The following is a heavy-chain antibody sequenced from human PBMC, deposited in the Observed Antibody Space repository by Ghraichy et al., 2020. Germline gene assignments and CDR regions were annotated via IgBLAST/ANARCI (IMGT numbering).Heavy chain of an antibody. J-gene: IGHJ4*02. CDR3: ASFPLDPYYYDSSGYSSH. D-gene: IGHD3-22*01. V-gene: IGHV4-59*01. Sequence: SETLSLTCTVSGGSISSYYWSWIRQPPGKGLEWIGYIYYSGSTNYNPSLKSRVTISVDTSKNQFSLKLSSVTAADTAVYYCASFPLDPYYYDSSGYSSHWGQGTLVTVSS. CDR2: IYYSGST. CDR1: GGSISSYY.